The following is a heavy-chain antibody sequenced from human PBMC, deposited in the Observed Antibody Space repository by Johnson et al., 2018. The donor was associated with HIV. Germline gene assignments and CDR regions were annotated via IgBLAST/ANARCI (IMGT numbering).Heavy chain of an antibody. V-gene: IGHV3-30*03. D-gene: IGHD3-22*01. CDR2: ISSDGAKT. Sequence: QVQLVESGGGFIQPGGSLRLSCAASGFTVSSNYMSWVRQAPGKGLEWVAVISSDGAKTYYVDSGKGRFTISRDHSMNTLSLQINSLSAEDPAVYYCARDEPGPYDSRVAKAFDIWGQGTMVTVSS. CDR1: GFTVSSNY. CDR3: ARDEPGPYDSRVAKAFDI. J-gene: IGHJ3*02.